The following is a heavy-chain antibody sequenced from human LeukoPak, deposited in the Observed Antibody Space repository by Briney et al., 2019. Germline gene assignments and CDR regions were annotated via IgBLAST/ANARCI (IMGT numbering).Heavy chain of an antibody. CDR2: IYTSGST. D-gene: IGHD4-23*01. CDR1: GGSISSGSYY. Sequence: SETLSLTCTVSGGSISSGSYYWSWIRQPAGKGLEWIGRIYTSGSTNYNPSLKSRVTISVDTSKNQFSLKLSSVTAADTAVYYCARGNYLNYGGNSYYYYYYYMDVWGKGTTVTVSS. V-gene: IGHV4-61*02. J-gene: IGHJ6*03. CDR3: ARGNYLNYGGNSYYYYYYYMDV.